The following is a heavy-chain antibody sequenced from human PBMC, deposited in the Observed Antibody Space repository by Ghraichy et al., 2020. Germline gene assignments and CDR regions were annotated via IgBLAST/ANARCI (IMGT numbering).Heavy chain of an antibody. D-gene: IGHD2-15*01. V-gene: IGHV4-59*01. Sequence: SQTLSLTCTVSGGSISSYYWSWIRQPPGKGLEWIGYIYYSGSTNYNPSLKSRVTISVDTSKNQFSLKLSSVTAADTAVFYCAREERSGYFDYWGQGPLVTVSS. CDR3: AREERSGYFDY. J-gene: IGHJ4*02. CDR1: GGSISSYY. CDR2: IYYSGST.